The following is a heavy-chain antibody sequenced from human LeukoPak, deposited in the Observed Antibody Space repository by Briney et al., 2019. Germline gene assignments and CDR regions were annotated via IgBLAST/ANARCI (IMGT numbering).Heavy chain of an antibody. CDR1: GVSISSSNSY. CDR2: IYYSGNT. V-gene: IGHV4-39*01. Sequence: SETLSLTCTVPGVSISSSNSYWGWIRQPPGKGLEWIGSIYYSGNTYYNASLKSQVSISIDTSKNQFSLKLTSVTAADTAVYYCARRNSIAAADLPYFDYWGQGTLVTVSS. CDR3: ARRNSIAAADLPYFDY. J-gene: IGHJ4*02. D-gene: IGHD6-13*01.